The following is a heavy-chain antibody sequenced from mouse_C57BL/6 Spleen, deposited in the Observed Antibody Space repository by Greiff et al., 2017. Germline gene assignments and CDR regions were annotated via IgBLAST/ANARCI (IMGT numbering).Heavy chain of an antibody. J-gene: IGHJ2*01. CDR3: ARRAAYDYDEDY. D-gene: IGHD2-4*01. V-gene: IGHV1-22*01. CDR2: INPNNGGT. CDR1: GYTFTDYN. Sequence: EVQLQQSGPELVKPGASVKMSCKASGYTFTDYNMHWVKQSHGKSLEWIGYINPNNGGTSYNQKFKGKATLTVNKSSSTAYMELRSLTSEDSAVYYCARRAAYDYDEDYWGQGTTLTVSS.